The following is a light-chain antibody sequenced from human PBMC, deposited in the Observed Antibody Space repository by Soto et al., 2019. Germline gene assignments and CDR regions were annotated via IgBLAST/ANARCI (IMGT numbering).Light chain of an antibody. CDR3: QKYNSAPLT. J-gene: IGKJ4*01. CDR1: QDIRID. CDR2: AAS. Sequence: DIQMTQSPSSLSASVGDRVIITCRASQDIRIDLGWYQQKPGKVPKLLIYAASTLQSGVPSRFSGSGSGTDFTLTISSLQPEDVATYYCQKYNSAPLTFGGGTKVDIK. V-gene: IGKV1-27*01.